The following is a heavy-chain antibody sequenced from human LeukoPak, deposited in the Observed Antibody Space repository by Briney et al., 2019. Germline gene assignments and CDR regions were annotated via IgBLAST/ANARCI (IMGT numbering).Heavy chain of an antibody. V-gene: IGHV4-61*02. Sequence: PSETLSLTCTVSGGSISSGSYYWSWIRQPAGKGLEWIGRIYTSGSTNYNPSLKSRVTMSVDTSKNQFSLKLSSVTAADTAVYYCAREEWELLRPFDYWGQGTLVTVSS. J-gene: IGHJ4*02. D-gene: IGHD1-26*01. CDR1: GGSISSGSYY. CDR3: AREEWELLRPFDY. CDR2: IYTSGST.